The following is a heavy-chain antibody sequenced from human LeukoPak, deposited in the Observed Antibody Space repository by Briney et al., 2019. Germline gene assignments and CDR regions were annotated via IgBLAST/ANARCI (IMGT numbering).Heavy chain of an antibody. V-gene: IGHV3-23*01. CDR2: ISGSGDST. Sequence: PGGSLRLSCAASGFTFNTYGMSWVRQAPGKGLEWVSSISGSGDSTNYADSVKGRFTISRDNSKNTLYLQMNSLRAEDTAVYYCASGQTLVRDWGQGTLVTVSS. D-gene: IGHD3-10*01. J-gene: IGHJ4*02. CDR1: GFTFNTYG. CDR3: ASGQTLVRD.